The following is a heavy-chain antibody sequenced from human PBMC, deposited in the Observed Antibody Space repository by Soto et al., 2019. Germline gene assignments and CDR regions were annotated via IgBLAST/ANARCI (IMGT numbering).Heavy chain of an antibody. D-gene: IGHD2-15*01. CDR2: IIPIFGTA. Sequence: QVQLVQSGAEVKKPGSSVKVSCKASGGTFSSYAISWVRQAPGQGLEWMGGIIPIFGTATYAQKFQGRVTITAAESTSTAYMELSSLRSEDTAVYYCARDYCSQSAFDIWGQGTMVTVSS. CDR3: ARDYCSQSAFDI. CDR1: GGTFSSYA. J-gene: IGHJ3*02. V-gene: IGHV1-69*12.